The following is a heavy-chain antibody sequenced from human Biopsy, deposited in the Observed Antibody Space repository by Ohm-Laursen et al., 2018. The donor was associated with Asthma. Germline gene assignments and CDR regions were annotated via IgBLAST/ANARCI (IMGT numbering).Heavy chain of an antibody. CDR3: ARLRIEGTSPYYFDY. CDR1: GASISSSSSHY. Sequence: SDTLSLTCTVSGASISSSSSHYWAWIRQPPGKGLERIANIYYMGSTYYNPSLKSRVTISLDMSMNHLSLNLNSVTAADTAVYSCARLRIEGTSPYYFDYWGQGSLVTVSS. J-gene: IGHJ4*02. D-gene: IGHD2/OR15-2a*01. CDR2: IYYMGST. V-gene: IGHV4-39*02.